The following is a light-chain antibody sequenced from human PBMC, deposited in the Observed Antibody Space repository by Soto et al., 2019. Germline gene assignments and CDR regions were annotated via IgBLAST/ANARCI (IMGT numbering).Light chain of an antibody. CDR1: QSVSNTY. Sequence: EIVLTQSPGTLSLSPGERATLSCRASQSVSNTYLAWYQQKPGQAPRLLIYDASSRATGIPDRFSGSGSGTDFTLTISRLEPEDFAVYYCQQYSSTLYTFGQGTKLEIK. J-gene: IGKJ2*01. CDR2: DAS. V-gene: IGKV3-20*01. CDR3: QQYSSTLYT.